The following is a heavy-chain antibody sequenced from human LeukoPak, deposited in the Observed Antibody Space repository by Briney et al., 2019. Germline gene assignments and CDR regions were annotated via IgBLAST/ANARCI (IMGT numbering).Heavy chain of an antibody. CDR3: AREDCGGDCYSYYYYMDV. Sequence: SETLSLTCTVSGGSISSYYCIWIRQPPGKGLEWIGRIYTSGSTNYNPSLKSRVTISVDTSKNQFSLKLSSVTAADTAVYYCAREDCGGDCYSYYYYMDVWGKGTTVTISS. J-gene: IGHJ6*03. CDR1: GGSISSYY. V-gene: IGHV4-4*08. CDR2: IYTSGST. D-gene: IGHD2-21*02.